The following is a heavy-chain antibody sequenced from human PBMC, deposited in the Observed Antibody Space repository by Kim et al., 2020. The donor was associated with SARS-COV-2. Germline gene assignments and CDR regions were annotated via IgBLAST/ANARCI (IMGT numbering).Heavy chain of an antibody. V-gene: IGHV3-53*01. CDR3: TKGGPYYDISPYKY. Sequence: GGSLRLSCVASGLNVTTNYMSWVRQTPGKRLEWVSVLYPNGITYYRDSVKGRFTISRDNSKNTVFLQINRLRVDDTAVFYCTKGGPYYDISPYKYWGQGVLVTVSS. CDR1: GLNVTTNY. J-gene: IGHJ4*02. D-gene: IGHD3-9*01. CDR2: LYPNGIT.